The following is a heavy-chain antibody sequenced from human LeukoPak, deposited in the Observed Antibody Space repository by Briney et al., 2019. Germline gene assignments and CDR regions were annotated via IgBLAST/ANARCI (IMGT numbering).Heavy chain of an antibody. D-gene: IGHD4-17*01. CDR1: GFTFSSYA. Sequence: PGGSLRLSCAASGFTFSSYAMSLVRQAPGKGLEWVSAISGSGGSTYYAGSVKGRFTISRDNSKNTLYLQMNSLRAEDTAVYYCATSGDYGVRWFDPWGQGTLVTVSS. J-gene: IGHJ5*02. CDR2: ISGSGGST. V-gene: IGHV3-23*01. CDR3: ATSGDYGVRWFDP.